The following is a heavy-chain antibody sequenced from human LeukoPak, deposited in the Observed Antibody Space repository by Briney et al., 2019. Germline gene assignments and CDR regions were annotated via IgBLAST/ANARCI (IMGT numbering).Heavy chain of an antibody. CDR3: AIAALDYDAFDI. D-gene: IGHD3-9*01. CDR2: IRHSGST. V-gene: IGHV4-34*01. Sequence: SETLSLTCAVSGGSISSYYWSWIRQPPGKGLEWIGEIRHSGSTNYNPSLKSRVTISVDTSKNQFSLKLSSVTAADTAVYYCAIAALDYDAFDIWGQGTMVTVSS. J-gene: IGHJ3*02. CDR1: GGSISSYY.